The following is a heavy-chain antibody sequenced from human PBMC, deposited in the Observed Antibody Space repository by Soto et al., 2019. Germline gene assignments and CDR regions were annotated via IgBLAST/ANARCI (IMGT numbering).Heavy chain of an antibody. CDR2: ISYDGSNK. CDR1: GFTFNSYG. V-gene: IGHV3-30*18. D-gene: IGHD3-10*01. Sequence: PGGSLRLACAASGFTFNSYGMHWVRQAPGKGLEWVAVISYDGSNKYYADSVKGRFTISRDNSKNTLYLQINSLRAEDTAVYYCAKDKDKWGYYYGPPPRHFDYWCKAPLVSVSS. J-gene: IGHJ4*02. CDR3: AKDKDKWGYYYGPPPRHFDY.